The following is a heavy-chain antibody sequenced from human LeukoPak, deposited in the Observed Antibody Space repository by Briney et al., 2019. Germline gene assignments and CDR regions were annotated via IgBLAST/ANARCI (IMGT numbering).Heavy chain of an antibody. CDR1: DFTVSSNY. Sequence: GGSLRLSCAASDFTVSSNYLSWVRQAPGKGLEWVSIIYSGGSTYYADSVKGRFTISRDNSKNTLYLQMNSLRAEDTAVYYCARVPYGNYHYYYMDVWGKGTTVTVSS. J-gene: IGHJ6*03. V-gene: IGHV3-53*01. CDR2: IYSGGST. CDR3: ARVPYGNYHYYYMDV. D-gene: IGHD3-10*01.